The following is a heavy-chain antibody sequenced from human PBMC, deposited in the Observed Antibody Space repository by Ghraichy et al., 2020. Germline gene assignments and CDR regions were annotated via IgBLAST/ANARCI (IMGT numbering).Heavy chain of an antibody. CDR3: ARGGGSGSDQQRIYYHYMDV. CDR2: ITAYNGNT. CDR1: GYTFTSYG. Sequence: ASVKVSCKASGYTFTSYGISWVRQAPGQGLEWMGWITAYNGNTNYAQKFQGRVTMTTETSTSTAYMELRSLRSDDTAMYYCARGGGSGSDQQRIYYHYMDVWGKGTTVTVSS. D-gene: IGHD3-10*01. J-gene: IGHJ6*03. V-gene: IGHV1-18*01.